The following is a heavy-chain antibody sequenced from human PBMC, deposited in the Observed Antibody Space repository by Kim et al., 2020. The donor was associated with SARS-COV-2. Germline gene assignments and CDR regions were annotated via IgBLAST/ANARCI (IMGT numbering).Heavy chain of an antibody. Sequence: GGSLRLSCAASGFTFSNYWMHWVRQAPGKGLVWVSRVNSDGSSTSYADSVKGRFTISRDNDKNTLNLQMNSLTAEDTAVYYCARPDYGSGTRFDYWGQGTLVTVSS. CDR2: VNSDGSST. CDR3: ARPDYGSGTRFDY. J-gene: IGHJ4*02. V-gene: IGHV3-74*01. CDR1: GFTFSNYW. D-gene: IGHD3-10*01.